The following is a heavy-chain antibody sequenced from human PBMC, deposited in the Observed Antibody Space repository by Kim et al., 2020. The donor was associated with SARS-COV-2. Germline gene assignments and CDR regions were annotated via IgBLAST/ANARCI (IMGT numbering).Heavy chain of an antibody. D-gene: IGHD3-10*01. J-gene: IGHJ6*02. CDR2: IKQDGSEK. CDR1: GFTFSSYW. V-gene: IGHV3-7*03. Sequence: GGSLRLSCAASGFTFSSYWMSWVRQAPGKGLEWVANIKQDGSEKYYVDSVKGRFTISRDNAKNSLYLQMNSLRAEDTAVYYCARVVTMVRGVSLRPQRGYYYSGMDVCGQGTTVTVSS. CDR3: ARVVTMVRGVSLRPQRGYYYSGMDV.